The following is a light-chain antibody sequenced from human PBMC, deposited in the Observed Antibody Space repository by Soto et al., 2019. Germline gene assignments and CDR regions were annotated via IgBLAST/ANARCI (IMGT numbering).Light chain of an antibody. CDR2: GAS. V-gene: IGKV3-20*01. CDR3: QQYGSSPT. Sequence: EIVLTQSPATLSMSPGERATLSCRASQSVSSNLAWYQQKPGQAPRLLIYGASSRATGTPDRFSGSGSGTDFTLTINRLEPEDFAVYYRQQYGSSPTLGQGTRLEIK. CDR1: QSVSSN. J-gene: IGKJ5*01.